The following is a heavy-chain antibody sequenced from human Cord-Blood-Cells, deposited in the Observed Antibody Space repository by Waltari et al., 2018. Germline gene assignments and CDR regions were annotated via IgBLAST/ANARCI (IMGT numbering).Heavy chain of an antibody. CDR3: AREMERYDFWSGYNWFDP. Sequence: EVQLVESGGGLVQPGGSLRLSCAASGFTFSSSSMNWVRQAPGKGLEWVSYISSSSSTISYADPVKGRVTISIDNAKNSLYLQMNSLRDEDTAVYYCAREMERYDFWSGYNWFDPWGQGTLVTVSS. CDR2: ISSSSSTI. D-gene: IGHD3-3*01. CDR1: GFTFSSSS. J-gene: IGHJ5*02. V-gene: IGHV3-48*02.